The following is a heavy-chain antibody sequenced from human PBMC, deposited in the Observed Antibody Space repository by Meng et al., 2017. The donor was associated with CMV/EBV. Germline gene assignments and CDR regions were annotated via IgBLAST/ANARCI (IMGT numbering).Heavy chain of an antibody. D-gene: IGHD3-16*01. Sequence: QQSGPGLVKPSETRALIFIVSCASIKNYNWNWVRQPAGQGLEWIGLIQVIGHTVYNPSLKSRVTVSLDASKSQFSLTLNSVTAADTATYYCAGSRPGGGACDYWGQGILVTVSS. J-gene: IGHJ4*02. CDR3: AGSRPGGGACDY. V-gene: IGHV4-4*07. CDR2: IQVIGHT. CDR1: CASIKNYN.